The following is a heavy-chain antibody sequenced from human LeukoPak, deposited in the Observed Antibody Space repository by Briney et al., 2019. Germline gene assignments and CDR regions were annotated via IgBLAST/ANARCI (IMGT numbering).Heavy chain of an antibody. V-gene: IGHV4-39*01. CDR1: GGSISSSSYY. D-gene: IGHD2-8*01. CDR3: ASKPKGYCTNGVCYSVFDY. J-gene: IGHJ4*02. CDR2: IYYSGST. Sequence: SETLSLTCTVSGGSISSSSYYWGWIRQPPGKGLEWIGSIYYSGSTYHNPSLKSRITISVDTSKNQFSLKLSSVTAADTAVYYCASKPKGYCTNGVCYSVFDYWGQGTLVTVSS.